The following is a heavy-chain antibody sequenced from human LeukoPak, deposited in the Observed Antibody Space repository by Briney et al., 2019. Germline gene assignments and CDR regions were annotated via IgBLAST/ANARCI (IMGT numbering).Heavy chain of an antibody. CDR2: IYYSGST. V-gene: IGHV4-59*01. CDR1: GGSISSYY. CDR3: ASTAADYGDYDESFWGPFDY. Sequence: PSETLSLTRTVSGGSISSYYWSWIRQPPGKGLEWIGYIYYSGSTNYNPSLKSRVTISVDTSKNQFSLKLSSVTAADTAVYYCASTAADYGDYDESFWGPFDYWGQGTLVTVSS. J-gene: IGHJ4*02. D-gene: IGHD4-17*01.